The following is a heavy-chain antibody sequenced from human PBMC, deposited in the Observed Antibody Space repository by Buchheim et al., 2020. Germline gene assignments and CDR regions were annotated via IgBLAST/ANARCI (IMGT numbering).Heavy chain of an antibody. CDR2: ISDSGST. V-gene: IGHV4-34*01. J-gene: IGHJ4*02. D-gene: IGHD4-11*01. CDR3: ARDGYSRTFDY. CDR1: VGSFSGYF. Sequence: QVQLQQWGAGLLKPSETLSLTCAVSVGSFSGYFWSWIRQPPGKGLEWIGLISDSGSTTYNPSLKSRVTISEDTSKNQISIKLSSVTAADTAVYYCARDGYSRTFDYWGQGTL.